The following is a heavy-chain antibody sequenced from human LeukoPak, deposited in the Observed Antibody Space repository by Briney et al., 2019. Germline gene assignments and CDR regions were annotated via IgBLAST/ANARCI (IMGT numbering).Heavy chain of an antibody. V-gene: IGHV4-34*01. CDR3: ARLGCRGGSCYLSHYYYYMDV. CDR2: INHSGST. D-gene: IGHD2-15*01. Sequence: PSETLSLTCAVYGGSFSGYYWSWIRQPPGKGLEWIGEINHSGSTNYNPSLKSRVTISVDTSKNQFSLKLSSVTAADTAVYYCARLGCRGGSCYLSHYYYYMDVWGKGTTVTISS. CDR1: GGSFSGYY. J-gene: IGHJ6*03.